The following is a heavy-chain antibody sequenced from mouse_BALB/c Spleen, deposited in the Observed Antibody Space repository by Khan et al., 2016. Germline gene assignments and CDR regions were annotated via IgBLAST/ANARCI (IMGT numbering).Heavy chain of an antibody. CDR3: ARRGVMDY. J-gene: IGHJ4*01. V-gene: IGHV1-80*01. Sequence: QVQLKQSGAELVRPGSSVKISCKASGYAFSSYWMNWVKQRPGQGLEWIGQIYPGDGDTNYHGKFKGKATLTAYKSSSTAYMQLSSLTSEDSAVYFCARRGVMDYCGQGPSVTVSS. CDR1: GYAFSSYW. CDR2: IYPGDGDT.